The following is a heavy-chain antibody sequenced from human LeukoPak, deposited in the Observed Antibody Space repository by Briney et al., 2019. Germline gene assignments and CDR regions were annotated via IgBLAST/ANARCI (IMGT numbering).Heavy chain of an antibody. Sequence: LKPSETLSLTCAVYGGSFSGYYWSWIRQPPGKGLEWIGEINHSGSTNYNPSLKSRVTISVDTSKNQFSLKLSSVTAADTAVYYCARGDPTGQQLASWFDPWGQGTLVTVSS. D-gene: IGHD6-13*01. V-gene: IGHV4-34*01. CDR3: ARGDPTGQQLASWFDP. J-gene: IGHJ5*02. CDR2: INHSGST. CDR1: GGSFSGYY.